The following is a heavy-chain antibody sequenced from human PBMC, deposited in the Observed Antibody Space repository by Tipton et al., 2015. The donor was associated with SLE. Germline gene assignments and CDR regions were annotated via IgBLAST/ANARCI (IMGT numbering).Heavy chain of an antibody. CDR3: ARDDMSAIPSKFDY. Sequence: TLSLTCNVSGGSISSDYWSWIRQPPGKGLEWIGDFYSGGSPNYNPSLKSRVTMSVDTSKNQFSLKVNSVTAADTAVYYCARDDMSAIPSKFDYWGQGTLVTVSS. J-gene: IGHJ4*02. CDR1: GGSISSDY. D-gene: IGHD3-3*01. CDR2: FYSGGSP. V-gene: IGHV4-59*01.